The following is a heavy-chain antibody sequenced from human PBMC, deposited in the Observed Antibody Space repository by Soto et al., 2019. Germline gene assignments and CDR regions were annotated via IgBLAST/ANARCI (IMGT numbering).Heavy chain of an antibody. V-gene: IGHV4-30-2*01. CDR3: ARSIVTPSAMFAH. CDR2: IYSTGHT. D-gene: IGHD2-2*01. J-gene: IGHJ5*02. CDR1: GGSVNRGGYS. Sequence: QLQLLESGSRLVKPSQTLSLTCAVSGGSVNRGGYSWSWIRQTPGKGLEWLAYIYSTGHTIYNPSLNSRAKISLDEPNNKFSLHLTSVTAADTAVYSCARSIVTPSAMFAHWGQGLLVTVSS.